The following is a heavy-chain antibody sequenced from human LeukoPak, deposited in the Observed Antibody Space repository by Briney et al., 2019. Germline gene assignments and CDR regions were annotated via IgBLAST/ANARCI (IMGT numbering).Heavy chain of an antibody. D-gene: IGHD6-19*01. Sequence: GRSLRLSCAASGFTFSSYAMSWVRQAPGKGLEWVSAISGSGGSTYYADSVKGRFTISRDNSKNTLYPQMNSLRAEDTAVYYCAKHTRTIAVAGTDYWGQGTLVTVSS. CDR1: GFTFSSYA. J-gene: IGHJ4*02. CDR3: AKHTRTIAVAGTDY. V-gene: IGHV3-23*01. CDR2: ISGSGGST.